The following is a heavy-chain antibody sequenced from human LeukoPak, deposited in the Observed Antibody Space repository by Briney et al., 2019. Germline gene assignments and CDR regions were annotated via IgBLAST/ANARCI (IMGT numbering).Heavy chain of an antibody. Sequence: SETLSLTCAVYGGSFSGYYWSWIRQPPGKGLEWIGEINHSGSTNYNPSLKSRVTISVDTSKNQFSLKLSSVTAADTAVYYCARRTKRITMIVVVIPYYFDYWGQGTLVTVSS. CDR1: GGSFSGYY. D-gene: IGHD3-22*01. CDR3: ARRTKRITMIVVVIPYYFDY. V-gene: IGHV4-34*01. J-gene: IGHJ4*02. CDR2: INHSGST.